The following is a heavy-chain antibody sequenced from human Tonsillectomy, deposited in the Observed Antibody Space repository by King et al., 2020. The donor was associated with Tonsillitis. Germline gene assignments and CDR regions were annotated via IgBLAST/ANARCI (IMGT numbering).Heavy chain of an antibody. CDR2: ISYDGSNK. J-gene: IGHJ4*02. D-gene: IGHD3-10*01. CDR1: GFTFSSYA. V-gene: IGHV3-30*04. Sequence: VQLVESGGGVVQPGRSLRLSCAASGFTFSSYAMHWVRQAPGKGLEWVAVISYDGSNKYYADSVKGRFTISRDNSKNTLYLQMNSLRAEDTAVYYCAGTGTRGRHDDYWGQGTLVTVSS. CDR3: AGTGTRGRHDDY.